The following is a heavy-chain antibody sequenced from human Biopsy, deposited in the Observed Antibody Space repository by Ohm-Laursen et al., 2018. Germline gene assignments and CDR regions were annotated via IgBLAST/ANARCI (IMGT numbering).Heavy chain of an antibody. CDR3: AREAIGVATAFDI. V-gene: IGHV4-59*01. D-gene: IGHD5-12*01. CDR2: IYYSGST. J-gene: IGHJ3*02. Sequence: SDTLSLTCSVSGVSISTYYWSWIRQPPGRGLEWIAYIYYSGSTDYNPSLKSRVTISLDTSKNQFSLKLSSVTAADTAIYYCAREAIGVATAFDIWGQGTMVTVSS. CDR1: GVSISTYY.